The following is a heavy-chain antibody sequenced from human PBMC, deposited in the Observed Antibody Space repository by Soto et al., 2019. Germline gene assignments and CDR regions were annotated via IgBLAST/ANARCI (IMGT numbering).Heavy chain of an antibody. CDR1: GFTFSSYA. Sequence: EMQLLESGGGLVQPGGSLRLSCAASGFTFSSYAVTWVRQAPGKGLEWVSAISANGGSTYSADSVKGRFTISRDNSKNTLYLQMISLRAEDTAVYYCAKSERDYSQHPLNYYYGMDVWGQGTTVTVSS. CDR2: ISANGGST. J-gene: IGHJ6*02. V-gene: IGHV3-23*01. D-gene: IGHD4-4*01. CDR3: AKSERDYSQHPLNYYYGMDV.